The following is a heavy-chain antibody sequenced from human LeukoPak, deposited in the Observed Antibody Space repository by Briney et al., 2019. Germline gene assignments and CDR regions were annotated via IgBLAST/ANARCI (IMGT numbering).Heavy chain of an antibody. D-gene: IGHD3-10*01. CDR3: AVNVLLWFGERDY. CDR2: IHHSGNT. J-gene: IGHJ4*02. CDR1: GYSINNGYF. V-gene: IGHV4-38-2*02. Sequence: SETLSLTCTVSGYSINNGYFWGWIRQPPGKGLEWIGTIHHSGNTYYNPFLKSRVTISIDTSKNQFSLKLSSVTAADTAVYYCAVNVLLWFGERDYWGQGTLVTVSS.